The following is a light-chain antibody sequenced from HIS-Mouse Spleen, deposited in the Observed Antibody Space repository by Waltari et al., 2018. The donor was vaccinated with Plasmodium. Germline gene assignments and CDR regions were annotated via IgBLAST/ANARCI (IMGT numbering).Light chain of an antibody. CDR2: EGS. CDR1: SRDVGSYHL. CDR3: CSYAGSPVV. J-gene: IGLJ2*01. V-gene: IGLV2-23*01. Sequence: QSALPQPASVSGSPGPSPTISCPGTSRDVGSYHLFSLYQQHPGKAPKLMIYEGSKRPSGVSNRFSGSKSGNTASLTISGLQAEDEADYYCCSYAGSPVVFGGGTKLTVL.